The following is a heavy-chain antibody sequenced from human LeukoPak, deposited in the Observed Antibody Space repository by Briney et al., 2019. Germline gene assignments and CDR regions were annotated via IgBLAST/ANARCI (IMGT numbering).Heavy chain of an antibody. CDR2: ISTYNGNT. CDR1: GCTFTNYD. D-gene: IGHD4/OR15-4a*01. Sequence: GASVKVSCKASGCTFTNYDINWVRQAPGQGLEWMGWISTYNGNTNYAQKLQGRVTMTTDTSTSTVYMELRSLRSDDTAVYYCAKIAYGANFFDYWGRGTLVTVSS. J-gene: IGHJ4*02. CDR3: AKIAYGANFFDY. V-gene: IGHV1-18*01.